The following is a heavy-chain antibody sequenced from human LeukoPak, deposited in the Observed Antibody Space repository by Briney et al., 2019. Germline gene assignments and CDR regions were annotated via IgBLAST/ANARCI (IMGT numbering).Heavy chain of an antibody. V-gene: IGHV3-64D*06. Sequence: TGGSLRLSCSASGFAFTSYAMHWVRQAPGKGLEYVSAISSNGGSTFYADFVKGRFTISRDNSKNTLYLQMSSLTTEDTAVYYCVKDLRGSGWHPPYWGRGSLVTVSS. CDR2: ISSNGGST. CDR3: VKDLRGSGWHPPY. J-gene: IGHJ4*02. D-gene: IGHD6-19*01. CDR1: GFAFTSYA.